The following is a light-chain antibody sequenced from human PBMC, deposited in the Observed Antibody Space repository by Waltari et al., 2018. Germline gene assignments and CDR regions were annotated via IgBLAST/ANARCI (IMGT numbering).Light chain of an antibody. Sequence: IVLTQSPGTLSLSPWASATLSCRASQSVSSIYLAWYQQKPGQTPSLLIYGASSRATGIPVRFSGSGSGTDFTLTISRLEPEDSAVYYCQQYVSSPLTFGGGTKVEIK. CDR1: QSVSSIY. CDR2: GAS. J-gene: IGKJ4*01. CDR3: QQYVSSPLT. V-gene: IGKV3-20*01.